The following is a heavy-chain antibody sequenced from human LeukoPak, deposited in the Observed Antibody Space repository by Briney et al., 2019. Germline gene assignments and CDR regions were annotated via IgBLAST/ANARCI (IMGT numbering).Heavy chain of an antibody. V-gene: IGHV3-48*03. J-gene: IGHJ4*02. Sequence: GGSLRLSCAASGFTFSSYEMNWVRQAPGKGLEWFSYISSSGSTIYYADSVKGRFTISRDNAKNSLYLQMNSLRAEDTAVYYCARVLSDYDFWSGYRPSSSDYWGQGTLVTVSS. CDR1: GFTFSSYE. CDR3: ARVLSDYDFWSGYRPSSSDY. CDR2: ISSSGSTI. D-gene: IGHD3-3*01.